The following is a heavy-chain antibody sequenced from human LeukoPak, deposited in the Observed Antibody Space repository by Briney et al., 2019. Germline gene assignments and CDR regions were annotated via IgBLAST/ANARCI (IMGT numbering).Heavy chain of an antibody. CDR3: ARGYCSGGSCYYGEAFDI. D-gene: IGHD2-15*01. Sequence: PSETLSLTCTVSGGSISSSSYYWGWIRQPPGKGLEWIGSIYYSGITYYNPSLKSRVTVSVDTSKNQFSLKLSSVTAADTALYYCARGYCSGGSCYYGEAFDIWGQGTMVTVS. CDR2: IYYSGIT. CDR1: GGSISSSSYY. J-gene: IGHJ3*02. V-gene: IGHV4-39*07.